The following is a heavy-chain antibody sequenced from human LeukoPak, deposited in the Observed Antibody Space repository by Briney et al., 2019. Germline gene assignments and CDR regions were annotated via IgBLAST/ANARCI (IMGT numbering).Heavy chain of an antibody. CDR1: GGSISSYY. V-gene: IGHV4-59*01. J-gene: IGHJ3*02. Sequence: SETLSLTCTVSGGSISSYYWSWIRQPPGKGLEWIGYIYYSGSTNYNPSLKSRVTTSVDTSKNQFSLKLSSVTAADTAVYYCARVVSMDIVVVPAAPEAFDIWGQGTMVTVSS. CDR2: IYYSGST. CDR3: ARVVSMDIVVVPAAPEAFDI. D-gene: IGHD2-2*03.